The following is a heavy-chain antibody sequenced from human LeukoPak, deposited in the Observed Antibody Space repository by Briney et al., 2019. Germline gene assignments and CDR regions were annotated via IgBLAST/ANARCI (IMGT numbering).Heavy chain of an antibody. V-gene: IGHV4-61*01. CDR3: ARGGYYGSGNDFRFDP. J-gene: IGHJ5*02. D-gene: IGHD3-10*01. CDR1: GGPISSGSYY. Sequence: SETLSLTCTVSGGPISSGSYYWSWIRQPPGKGLEWIGNIYYSGSTYFKPSLKSRVTISVDTSKNQFSLKLSSVTAADTAVYYCARGGYYGSGNDFRFDPWGQGTLVTVSS. CDR2: IYYSGST.